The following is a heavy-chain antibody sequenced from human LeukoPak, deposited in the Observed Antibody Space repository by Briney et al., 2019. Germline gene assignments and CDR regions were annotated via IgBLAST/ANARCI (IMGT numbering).Heavy chain of an antibody. V-gene: IGHV1-69*10. CDR1: GGTVTSYT. CDR3: ARGLYDSSGYYTPFYYFDY. J-gene: IGHJ4*02. D-gene: IGHD3-22*01. CDR2: MIPILGIA. Sequence: GASVKVSCKASGGTVTSYTISWVRQAPGQGLGWMGGMIPILGIANYAQKFQGRVTITADKYTSTAYMELSSLRSEDTAVYYCARGLYDSSGYYTPFYYFDYWGQGTLVTVSS.